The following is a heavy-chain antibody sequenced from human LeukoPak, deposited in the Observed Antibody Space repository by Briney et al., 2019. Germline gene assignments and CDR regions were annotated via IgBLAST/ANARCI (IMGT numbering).Heavy chain of an antibody. J-gene: IGHJ6*03. D-gene: IGHD6-19*01. CDR2: INHSGST. V-gene: IGHV4-34*01. CDR1: GRSFSGYY. CDR3: ARGGDSSGWSTNYYYYMDV. Sequence: SETLSLTCAVYGRSFSGYYWSWIRQPPGKGLEWIGEINHSGSTNYNPSLKSRVTISVDTSKNQFSLKLSSVTAADTAVYYCARGGDSSGWSTNYYYYMDVWGKGTTVTVSS.